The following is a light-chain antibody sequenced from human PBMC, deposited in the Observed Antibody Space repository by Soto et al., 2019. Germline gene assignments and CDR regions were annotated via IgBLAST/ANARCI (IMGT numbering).Light chain of an antibody. CDR1: QSISSH. V-gene: IGKV3-11*01. CDR2: DAS. J-gene: IGKJ2*01. Sequence: EIVLTQSPATLSLSPGERATLSCRASQSISSHLAWYQHKPGQAPRLLIYDASNRATGIPARFSGSGSGTDFTLTVSSLEPEDFAVYYCQHRTSRPFIYTFGQGTKLEIK. CDR3: QHRTSRPFIYT.